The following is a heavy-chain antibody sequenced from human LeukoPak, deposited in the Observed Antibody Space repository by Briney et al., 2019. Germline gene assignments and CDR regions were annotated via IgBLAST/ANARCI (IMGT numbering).Heavy chain of an antibody. J-gene: IGHJ3*02. D-gene: IGHD3-22*01. Sequence: GGSLRLSCAASGFTFSSYAMTWVRQAPGKGLEWISAISGSAYSTSYADPVKGRFTISRDNSKKTLYLQMNSLRAEDTAIYYCARNTSGFKLGDAFDIWGQGTMVTVSS. CDR1: GFTFSSYA. V-gene: IGHV3-23*01. CDR2: ISGSAYST. CDR3: ARNTSGFKLGDAFDI.